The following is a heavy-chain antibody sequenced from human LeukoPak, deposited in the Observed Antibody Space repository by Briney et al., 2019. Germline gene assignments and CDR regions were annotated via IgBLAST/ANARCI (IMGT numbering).Heavy chain of an antibody. J-gene: IGHJ4*02. D-gene: IGHD3-22*01. Sequence: GGSLRLSCASSGFIFSTYWMTWVRQAPGKGLEWVANINLDGSEKKYVDSVKGRFTISRDNAKNSLYLQMNSLRAEDTAVYYCARVYYDTSGYYSLDYWGQGTLVTVSS. CDR2: INLDGSEK. CDR3: ARVYYDTSGYYSLDY. CDR1: GFIFSTYW. V-gene: IGHV3-7*01.